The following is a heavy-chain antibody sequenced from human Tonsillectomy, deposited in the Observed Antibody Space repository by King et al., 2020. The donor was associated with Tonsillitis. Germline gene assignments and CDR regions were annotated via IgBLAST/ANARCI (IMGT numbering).Heavy chain of an antibody. V-gene: IGHV3-7*01. CDR3: ARHRTRDYYYYGMDV. D-gene: IGHD1-14*01. J-gene: IGHJ6*02. Sequence: VQLVESGGGLVQPGGSLRLSCAASGFTFSYYCMSWVRQAPGKGLEWVANIKQDGSEKYYVDSVKGRFTISRDNAKNSLFLQMNSLRAEDTAVYYCARHRTRDYYYYGMDVWGQGTTVSVSS. CDR1: GFTFSYYC. CDR2: IKQDGSEK.